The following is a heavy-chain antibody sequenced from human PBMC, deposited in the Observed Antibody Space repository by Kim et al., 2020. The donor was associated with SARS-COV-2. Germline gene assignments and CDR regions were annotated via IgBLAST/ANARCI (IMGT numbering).Heavy chain of an antibody. J-gene: IGHJ3*02. CDR2: INPSGGST. Sequence: ASVKVSCKASGYTFTSYYMHWVRQAPGQGLEWMGIINPSGGSTSYAQKFQGRVTMTRDTSTSTVYMELSSLRSEDTAVYYCARDYCSSTSCYGDKHALDIWGQGTMVTVSS. CDR3: ARDYCSSTSCYGDKHALDI. D-gene: IGHD2-2*01. CDR1: GYTFTSYY. V-gene: IGHV1-46*01.